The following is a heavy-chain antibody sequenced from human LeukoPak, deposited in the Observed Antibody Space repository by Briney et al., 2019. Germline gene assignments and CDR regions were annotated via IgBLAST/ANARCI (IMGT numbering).Heavy chain of an antibody. D-gene: IGHD2-15*01. CDR2: IRSKPYGGTT. Sequence: PGGSLRLSCTASGFTFSDDGVNWFRQAPGKGLEWVAFIRSKPYGGTTEYAASVKGRFSISRDDSTSIVYLQMNSLKTEDTALYYCSRTRISGIDGFDIWGQGTMVTVSS. CDR1: GFTFSDDG. J-gene: IGHJ3*02. CDR3: SRTRISGIDGFDI. V-gene: IGHV3-49*03.